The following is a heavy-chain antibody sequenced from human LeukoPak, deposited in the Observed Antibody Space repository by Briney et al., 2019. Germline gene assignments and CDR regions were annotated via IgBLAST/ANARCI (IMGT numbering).Heavy chain of an antibody. CDR2: IYYSGST. J-gene: IGHJ4*02. D-gene: IGHD6-19*01. CDR1: GGSISSSSYY. CDR3: ARLDRVAVAGRLYYFDY. Sequence: KSSETLSLTCTVSGGSISSSSYYWGWLRQPPGQGLEWIGSIYYSGSTYYNPSLKSRVTISVDTSKNQFSLKLSSVTAADTAVYYCARLDRVAVAGRLYYFDYWGQGTLVTVSS. V-gene: IGHV4-39*01.